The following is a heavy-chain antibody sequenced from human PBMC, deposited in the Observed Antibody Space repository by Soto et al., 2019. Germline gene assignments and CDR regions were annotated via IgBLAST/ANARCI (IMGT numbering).Heavy chain of an antibody. CDR3: ASLARHSTVTGSVPFNI. CDR2: ISGSGGST. Sequence: PGGSLRLSCAASGFTFSSYAMSWVRQAPGKGLEWVSAISGSGGSTYYADSVKGRFTISRDNSKNTLYLQMNSLRAEDTAVYYSASLARHSTVTGSVPFNIWGQGKMVTVS. V-gene: IGHV3-23*01. J-gene: IGHJ3*02. D-gene: IGHD4-17*01. CDR1: GFTFSSYA.